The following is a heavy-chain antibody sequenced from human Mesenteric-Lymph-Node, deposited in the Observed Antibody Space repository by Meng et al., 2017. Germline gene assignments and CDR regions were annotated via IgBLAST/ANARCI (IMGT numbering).Heavy chain of an antibody. Sequence: GQLQESGPGLVKPSGTLSLTCTVSGDSISSDIWWSWVRQPPGKGLEWIGEVYHRGDTNYNPSLKSRVVISVDRSKNQFSLNLSSVTAADTAVYFCARTNYGDYNWFDPWGQGTLVTVSS. CDR2: VYHRGDT. V-gene: IGHV4-4*02. D-gene: IGHD4-17*01. CDR3: ARTNYGDYNWFDP. J-gene: IGHJ5*02. CDR1: GDSISSDIW.